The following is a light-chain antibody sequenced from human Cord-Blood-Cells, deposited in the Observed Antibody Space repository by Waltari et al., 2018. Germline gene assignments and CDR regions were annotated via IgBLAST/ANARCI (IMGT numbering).Light chain of an antibody. J-gene: IGKJ1*01. CDR2: AAS. CDR1: QGISNY. Sequence: DIQMTQSPSSLSASVGDRVTITCQASQGISNYLAWYQQKPGKVPKLLIYAASTLQSGVPSRFSGSGSGTDFTLTISSLQPEDVATYYCQKYNSAPTFGQGTKVEIK. V-gene: IGKV1-27*01. CDR3: QKYNSAPT.